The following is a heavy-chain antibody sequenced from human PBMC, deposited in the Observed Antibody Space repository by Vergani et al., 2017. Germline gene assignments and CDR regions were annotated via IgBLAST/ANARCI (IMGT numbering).Heavy chain of an antibody. Sequence: QVQLVQSGAEVKKPGSSVKVSCKASGGTFSSYAISWVRQAPGQGLEWMGRIIPILGIANYAQKFQGRVTITADKSTSTAYMELSSLRSEDTAVYYCAREGVVVVAATPLDYYGMDVWGQGTTVTVSS. CDR1: GGTFSSYA. V-gene: IGHV1-69*04. D-gene: IGHD2-15*01. J-gene: IGHJ6*02. CDR2: IIPILGIA. CDR3: AREGVVVVAATPLDYYGMDV.